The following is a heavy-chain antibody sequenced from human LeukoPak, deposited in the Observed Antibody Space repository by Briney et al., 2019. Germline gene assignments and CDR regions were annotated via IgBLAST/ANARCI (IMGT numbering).Heavy chain of an antibody. CDR1: EFTFSSYG. CDR3: AKDRCIGLNTIHY. CDR2: ISYDGSYK. V-gene: IGHV3-30*18. J-gene: IGHJ4*02. Sequence: GGSLSLYCAASEFTFSSYGMHWVRQAPGKGLEWVAVISYDGSYKFYADSVKGRFTISRDNSKSTLYLQMNSLRAEDTAVYYCAKDRCIGLNTIHYWGQGGLVTVSS. D-gene: IGHD2-8*01.